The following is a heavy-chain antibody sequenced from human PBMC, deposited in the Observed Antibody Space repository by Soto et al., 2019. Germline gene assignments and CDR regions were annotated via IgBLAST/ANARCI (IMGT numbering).Heavy chain of an antibody. CDR2: ISSSSSTI. CDR1: GFTFSSYS. CDR3: ARESRRGATIGYCPNGVCWFAY. V-gene: IGHV3-48*01. Sequence: GGSLRLSCAASGFTFSSYSMNWVRQAPGKGLEWVSYISSSSSTIYYADSVKGRFTISRDNAKNSLYLQMNSLRAEDTAVYYCARESRRGATIGYCPNGVCWFAYWGQGTLVTVSS. J-gene: IGHJ4*02. D-gene: IGHD2-8*01.